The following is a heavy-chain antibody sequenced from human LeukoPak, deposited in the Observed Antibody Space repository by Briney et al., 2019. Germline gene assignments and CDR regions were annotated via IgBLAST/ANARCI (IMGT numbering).Heavy chain of an antibody. D-gene: IGHD3-16*01. J-gene: IGHJ4*02. CDR3: VKDFGGVRGTPDS. Sequence: PGGSLRLSCAASGFTFNSYAMTWVRQAPGKGPEYVSTISGSGNGFSIYYADSVKGRFTISRDDSKSILYLQMNGLRSEDTVVYYCVKDFGGVRGTPDSWGQGTLVTVSS. V-gene: IGHV3-64D*06. CDR2: ISGSGNGFSI. CDR1: GFTFNSYA.